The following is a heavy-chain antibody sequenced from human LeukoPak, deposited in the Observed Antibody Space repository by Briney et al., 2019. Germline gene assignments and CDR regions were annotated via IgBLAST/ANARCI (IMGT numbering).Heavy chain of an antibody. CDR1: GGSISSYY. Sequence: SETLSLTCTVSGGSISSYYWSWIRQPPGKGLEWIGYIYYSGSTNYNPSLKSRVTISVDTSKNQFSLKLSSVTAADTAVYYCARHHYYDSSGYLGYFDYWGQGTLVTVSS. V-gene: IGHV4-59*01. J-gene: IGHJ4*02. D-gene: IGHD3-22*01. CDR2: IYYSGST. CDR3: ARHHYYDSSGYLGYFDY.